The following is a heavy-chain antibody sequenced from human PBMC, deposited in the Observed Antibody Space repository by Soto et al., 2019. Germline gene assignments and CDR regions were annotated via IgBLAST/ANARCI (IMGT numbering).Heavy chain of an antibody. Sequence: SETLSLTCTVSGGSISSSSYYWGWIRQPPGKGLEWIGSIYYSGSTYYNPSLKSRVTISVDTSKNQFSLRLSSVTAADTAVYYCARDDTTVTTPNWFDPWGQGSLVTVSS. CDR2: IYYSGST. CDR3: ARDDTTVTTPNWFDP. CDR1: GGSISSSSYY. V-gene: IGHV4-39*02. D-gene: IGHD4-17*01. J-gene: IGHJ5*02.